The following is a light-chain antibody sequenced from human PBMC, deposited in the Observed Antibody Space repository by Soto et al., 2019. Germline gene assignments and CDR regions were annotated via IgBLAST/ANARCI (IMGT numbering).Light chain of an antibody. Sequence: DIQMTQSPSSLSASVGDRVTITCRASQSISYYLNWYQQKPGKAPKLLIYGASSLQSGVPSRFSASGSGTDFTLTISSLQPEDFASYYCQQSYSTPPTFGGGTKVAIK. J-gene: IGKJ4*01. CDR3: QQSYSTPPT. CDR1: QSISYY. CDR2: GAS. V-gene: IGKV1-39*01.